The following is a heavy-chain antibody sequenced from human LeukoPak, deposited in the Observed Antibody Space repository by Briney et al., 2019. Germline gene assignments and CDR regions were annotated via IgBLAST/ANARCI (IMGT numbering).Heavy chain of an antibody. CDR2: IKSKTDGGKT. CDR1: GFTFSNAW. J-gene: IGHJ4*02. Sequence: GGSLRLSCAASGFTFSNAWMSWVRQAPGKGLEWVGRIKSKTDGGKTDYAAPVKGRFTISRDDSKNTLYLQMNGLKTEDTAVYYCTTTIVVVPAARDYWGQGTLVTVSS. CDR3: TTTIVVVPAARDY. V-gene: IGHV3-15*01. D-gene: IGHD2-2*01.